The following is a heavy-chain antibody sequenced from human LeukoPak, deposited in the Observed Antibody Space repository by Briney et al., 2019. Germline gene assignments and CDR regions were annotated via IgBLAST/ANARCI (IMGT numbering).Heavy chain of an antibody. CDR3: ARDDEYSSSWFEN. Sequence: SGGSLRLSCAASGFTFSSYSMNWVRQAPGKGLEWVSYISSSSSTIYYADSVKGRFTISRDNAKNSLYLQMNSLRAEDTAVYYCARDDEYSSSWFENWGQGTLVTVSS. D-gene: IGHD6-13*01. V-gene: IGHV3-48*04. CDR2: ISSSSSTI. J-gene: IGHJ5*02. CDR1: GFTFSSYS.